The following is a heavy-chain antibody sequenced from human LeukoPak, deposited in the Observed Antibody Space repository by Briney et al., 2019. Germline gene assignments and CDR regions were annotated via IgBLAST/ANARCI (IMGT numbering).Heavy chain of an antibody. CDR2: ISSSGTYI. D-gene: IGHD3-22*01. Sequence: PGGSLRLSCAASGFTFSSYGMNWVRQAPGKGLEWVSSISSSGTYIYFADSVKGRFTISRDNAKNSLYLQMNSLRAEDTALYYCARDRYYDSSGYCGYWGQGTLVTVSS. CDR1: GFTFSSYG. J-gene: IGHJ4*02. V-gene: IGHV3-21*01. CDR3: ARDRYYDSSGYCGY.